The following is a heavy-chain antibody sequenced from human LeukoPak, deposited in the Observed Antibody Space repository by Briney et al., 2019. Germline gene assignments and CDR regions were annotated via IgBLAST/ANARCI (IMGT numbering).Heavy chain of an antibody. J-gene: IGHJ4*02. CDR2: IIPIFGTA. CDR1: GGTFSSYA. CDR3: ASEVVDGYYFDY. D-gene: IGHD2-2*01. V-gene: IGHV1-69*01. Sequence: PVKVSCKASGGTFSSYAISWVRQAPGQGLEWMGGIIPIFGTANYAQKFQGRVTITADESTSTAYMELSSLRSEDTAVYYCASEVVDGYYFDYWGQGTLVTVSS.